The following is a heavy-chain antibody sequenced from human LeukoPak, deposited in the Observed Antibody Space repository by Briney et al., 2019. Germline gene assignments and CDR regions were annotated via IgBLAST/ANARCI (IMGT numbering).Heavy chain of an antibody. CDR1: GGSFSGYY. D-gene: IGHD6-13*01. V-gene: IGHV4-34*01. Sequence: PSETLSLTCGVYGGSFSGYYRSWLRQPPGKGLEWIGEINHSGSTNYNPSLKSRVTISVDTSKNQFSLKLSSVTAADTAVYYCARYSSSWYVDAFDIWGQGTMVTVSS. CDR3: ARYSSSWYVDAFDI. J-gene: IGHJ3*02. CDR2: INHSGST.